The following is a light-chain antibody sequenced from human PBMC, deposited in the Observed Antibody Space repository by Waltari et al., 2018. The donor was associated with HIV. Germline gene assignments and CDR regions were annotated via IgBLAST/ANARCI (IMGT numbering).Light chain of an antibody. J-gene: IGLJ1*01. CDR1: SSHIGSIY. V-gene: IGLV1-47*01. CDR2: RSD. Sequence: QSVLTQPPSASGTPGQRVTISCSGSSSHIGSIYVYWYQLLPGAAPKLLIYRSDQRPSGVPDRFSGTKSGTSASLTISGLRSEDEGDYYCGAWDDSLRIYVFGTGTKVTVL. CDR3: GAWDDSLRIYV.